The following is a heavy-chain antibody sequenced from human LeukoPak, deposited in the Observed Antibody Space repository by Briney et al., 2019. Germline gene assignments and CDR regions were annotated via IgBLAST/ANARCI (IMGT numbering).Heavy chain of an antibody. CDR1: GFTFSSYA. CDR2: IKQDGSEK. Sequence: PGGSLRLSCAASGFTFSSYAMSWVRQAPGKGLEWVANIKQDGSEKYYVDSVKSRFTISRDNAKNSLYLQMNSLRAEDTAVYYCARVGGTLRYFDWSKGHYFDYWGQGTLVTVSS. J-gene: IGHJ4*02. V-gene: IGHV3-7*01. CDR3: ARVGGTLRYFDWSKGHYFDY. D-gene: IGHD3-9*01.